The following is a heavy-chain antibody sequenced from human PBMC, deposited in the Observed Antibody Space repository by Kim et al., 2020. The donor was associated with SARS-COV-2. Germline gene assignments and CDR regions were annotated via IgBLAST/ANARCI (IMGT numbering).Heavy chain of an antibody. CDR3: AKGGIVERWYYLYD. Sequence: GGSLRLSCAASGFSLTTYGMHWVRQAPGKGLEWVAVISSDGNSKYYADSVKGRFTISRDIPKNTLSLQMNSLRVEDTAVYYCAKGGIVERWYYLYDWGQGPLVTVSS. D-gene: IGHD3-22*01. CDR2: ISSDGNSK. V-gene: IGHV3-30*18. J-gene: IGHJ4*02. CDR1: GFSLTTYG.